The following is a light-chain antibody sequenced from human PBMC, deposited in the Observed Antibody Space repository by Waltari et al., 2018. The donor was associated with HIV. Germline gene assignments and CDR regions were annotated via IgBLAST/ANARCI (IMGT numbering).Light chain of an antibody. J-gene: IGKJ1*01. Sequence: EIVLTQSPATLSLSPGERATLSCRASQSVSSYLAWYQQKPSQAPRLLIYEASNRATGIPARFSGSGSGTDFTLTISSLEPEDFAVYYCQQRSNWQGTFGQGNKVEIK. V-gene: IGKV3-11*01. CDR3: QQRSNWQGT. CDR1: QSVSSY. CDR2: EAS.